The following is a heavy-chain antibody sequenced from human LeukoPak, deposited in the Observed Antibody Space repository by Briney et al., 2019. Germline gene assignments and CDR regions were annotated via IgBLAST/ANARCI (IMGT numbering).Heavy chain of an antibody. D-gene: IGHD6-19*01. CDR3: AKSCIAVAGLVDY. CDR1: GFTFSSYW. Sequence: PGGSLRLSCAASGFTFSSYWMSWVRQAPGKGLEWVANIKQDGSEKYYVDSVKGRFTISRDNAKNSLYLQMNSLRAEDTAVYYCAKSCIAVAGLVDYWGQGTLVTVSS. CDR2: IKQDGSEK. J-gene: IGHJ4*02. V-gene: IGHV3-7*03.